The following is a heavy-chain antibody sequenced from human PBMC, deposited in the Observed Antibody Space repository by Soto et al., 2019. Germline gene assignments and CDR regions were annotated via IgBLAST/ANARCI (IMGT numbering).Heavy chain of an antibody. V-gene: IGHV1-8*01. CDR2: MNPNSGNT. Sequence: QVQLVQSGAEVKKPGASVKVSCKASGYTFTSYDINWVRQATGQGLEWMGWMNPNSGNTGYAQKFQGRVTMTRNTSTSTAYMELSSLRSEDTAVYYCARERGDFATVRFDPWGQGTLVTVSS. J-gene: IGHJ5*02. CDR1: GYTFTSYD. D-gene: IGHD2-21*02. CDR3: ARERGDFATVRFDP.